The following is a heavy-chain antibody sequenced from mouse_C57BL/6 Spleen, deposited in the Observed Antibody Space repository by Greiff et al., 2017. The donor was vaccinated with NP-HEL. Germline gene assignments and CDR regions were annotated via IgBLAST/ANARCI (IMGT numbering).Heavy chain of an antibody. CDR1: GFTFSSYG. CDR3: ASGTLDFDY. V-gene: IGHV5-6*01. J-gene: IGHJ2*01. CDR2: ISSGGSYT. Sequence: EVKLVEPGGDLVKPGGSLKLSCAASGFTFSSYGMHWVRQTPDKRLEWVATISSGGSYTYYPDSVKGQFTISRDNAKNTLYLRMSSLKSEDTAMYYCASGTLDFDYWGQGTTLTVSS.